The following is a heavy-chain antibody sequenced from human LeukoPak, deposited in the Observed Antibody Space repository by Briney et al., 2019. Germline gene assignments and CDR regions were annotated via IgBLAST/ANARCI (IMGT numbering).Heavy chain of an antibody. Sequence: ASVKVSCKASGYTFTGYYMHWVRQAPGQGLEWMGWINPNSGGATYAPKFQGRVTMTRDTSISTAYLELNRLRSDDTAVYYCARGRTALVVVGATFNWFDPWGQGTLVTVSS. J-gene: IGHJ5*02. CDR3: ARGRTALVVVGATFNWFDP. CDR2: INPNSGGA. V-gene: IGHV1-2*02. D-gene: IGHD2-15*01. CDR1: GYTFTGYY.